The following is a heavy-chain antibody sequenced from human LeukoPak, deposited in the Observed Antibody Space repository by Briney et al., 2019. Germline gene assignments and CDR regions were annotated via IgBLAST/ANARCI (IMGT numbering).Heavy chain of an antibody. CDR1: GFTVSSNS. CDR2: IYSDNT. V-gene: IGHV3-53*01. Sequence: PGGSLRLSCTVSGFTVSSNSMSWVRQAPGKGLEWVSFIYSDNTHYSDSVKGRFTISRDNSKNTLYLQMNSLRAEDTAVYYCAKDRHAPGRYCSSTSCFPFDSWGQGTLVTVSS. D-gene: IGHD2-2*01. CDR3: AKDRHAPGRYCSSTSCFPFDS. J-gene: IGHJ5*01.